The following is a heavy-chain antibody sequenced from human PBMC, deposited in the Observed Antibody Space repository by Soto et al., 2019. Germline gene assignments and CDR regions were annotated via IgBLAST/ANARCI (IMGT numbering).Heavy chain of an antibody. CDR2: ISGSAGNT. CDR1: GFTFSRYT. CDR3: AKVSSSST. D-gene: IGHD6-6*01. V-gene: IGHV3-23*01. Sequence: EEQLLESGGGLVQPGGSLRLSCTASGFTFSRYTMSWVRQAPGKGLEWVSAISGSAGNTYYVDSVKGRFTISRDNSRNTLYLQMSSLSAENTARYYCAKVSSSSTWGQGTLVTVSS. J-gene: IGHJ5*02.